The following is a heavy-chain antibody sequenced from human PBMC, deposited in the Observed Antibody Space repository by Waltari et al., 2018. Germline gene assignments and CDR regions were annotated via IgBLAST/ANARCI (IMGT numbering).Heavy chain of an antibody. CDR3: ARDRGRGLYLDS. Sequence: QVQLEESGPGVVKPSGTLSLTCSVPGDSVSSSYWWSWVRQFPGEGREWIGQIHGSCRTNYNPSLESRVSVSMDTSKNQLSRKVTSATAADAAIYYCARDRGRGLYLDSWGQGILVIVSP. CDR2: IHGSCRT. D-gene: IGHD2-15*01. CDR1: GDSVSSSYW. V-gene: IGHV4-4*02. J-gene: IGHJ4*02.